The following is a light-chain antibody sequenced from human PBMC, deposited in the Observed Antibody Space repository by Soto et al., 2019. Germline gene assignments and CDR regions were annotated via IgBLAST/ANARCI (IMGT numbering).Light chain of an antibody. CDR1: SSDVGGYNY. J-gene: IGLJ2*01. V-gene: IGLV2-8*01. CDR2: EVN. CDR3: NAYAGSKNVV. Sequence: QSALTQPPSASGSPGQSVTISCTGTSSDVGGYNYVSWYQQHPGKAPILMIYEVNKRPSGVPDRFSGSKSGNTASLTVSGLQAEDEADYYCNAYAGSKNVVFGGGTKLTVL.